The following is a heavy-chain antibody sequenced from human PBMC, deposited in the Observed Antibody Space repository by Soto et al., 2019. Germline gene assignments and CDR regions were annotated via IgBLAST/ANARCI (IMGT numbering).Heavy chain of an antibody. CDR2: IIPILGIA. D-gene: IGHD1-1*01. Sequence: SVEASCKASGGTFSSLTIWWVRQSPGQRLEWMGRIIPILGIANYAQTCQGRVTITADKSTSTAYMELSSLRPEDTAVYYCARGAVYNAYPLPYYYYYMDVWGKGTTVTVSS. J-gene: IGHJ6*03. V-gene: IGHV1-69*02. CDR3: ARGAVYNAYPLPYYYYYMDV. CDR1: GGTFSSLT.